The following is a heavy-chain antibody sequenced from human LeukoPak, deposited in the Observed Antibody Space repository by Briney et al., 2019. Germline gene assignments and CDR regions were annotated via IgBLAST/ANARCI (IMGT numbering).Heavy chain of an antibody. Sequence: GSSVKVSCKASGGTFSSYAISLVRQAPGQGLEWMGGIIPIFGTANYAQKFQGRVTITADESTSTAYMELSSLRSEDTAVYYCAREDCSSTSCQGWFDPWGQGTLVTVSS. CDR1: GGTFSSYA. CDR2: IIPIFGTA. J-gene: IGHJ5*02. CDR3: AREDCSSTSCQGWFDP. V-gene: IGHV1-69*01. D-gene: IGHD2-2*01.